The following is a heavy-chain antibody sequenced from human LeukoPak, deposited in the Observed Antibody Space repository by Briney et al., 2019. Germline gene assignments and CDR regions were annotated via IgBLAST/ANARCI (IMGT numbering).Heavy chain of an antibody. CDR2: INSDGSWT. V-gene: IGHV3-74*01. J-gene: IGHJ3*02. CDR3: ARADSGSSMDDAFDI. Sequence: GGSLRLSCAASGNYWMHWVRQAPGKGLVWVSHINSDGSWTSYADSVKGRFTISRDNAKNSLYLQMNSLRAEDTAVYYCARADSGSSMDDAFDIWGQGTMVTVSS. D-gene: IGHD1-26*01. CDR1: GNYW.